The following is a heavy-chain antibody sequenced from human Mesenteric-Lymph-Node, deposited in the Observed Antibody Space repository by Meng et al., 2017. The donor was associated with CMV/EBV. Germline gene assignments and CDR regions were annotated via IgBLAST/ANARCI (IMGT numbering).Heavy chain of an antibody. CDR3: AREQLGGITIFGRYYFDY. Sequence: SVKVSCKASGGTFSSYTISWVRQAPGQGLEWMGRIIPILGIANYAQKFQGRVTITADKSTSTAYMELSSLRSEDTAVYYCAREQLGGITIFGRYYFDYWGQGTLVTVSS. V-gene: IGHV1-69*04. CDR2: IIPILGIA. CDR1: GGTFSSYT. D-gene: IGHD3-3*01. J-gene: IGHJ4*02.